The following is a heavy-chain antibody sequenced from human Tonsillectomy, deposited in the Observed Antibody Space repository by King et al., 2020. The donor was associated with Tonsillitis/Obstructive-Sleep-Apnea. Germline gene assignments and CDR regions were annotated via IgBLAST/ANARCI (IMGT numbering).Heavy chain of an antibody. CDR3: VKDQGRFCINGVCFYFDY. CDR2: ISSIGDST. Sequence: VQLVESGGGLVQPGGSLRLSCSASGFTFNNYAMHWVRQAPGKGLEYVSGISSIGDSTYYADSVKGRFTISRDSSKNTLYLQMGSLRAEDTAVYYCVKDQGRFCINGVCFYFDYGGQGTLVTVSS. V-gene: IGHV3-64D*06. CDR1: GFTFNNYA. J-gene: IGHJ4*02. D-gene: IGHD2-8*01.